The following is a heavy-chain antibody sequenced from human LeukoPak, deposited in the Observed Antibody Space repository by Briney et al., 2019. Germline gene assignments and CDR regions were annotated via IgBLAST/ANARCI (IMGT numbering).Heavy chain of an antibody. CDR2: IYHSGST. CDR3: ARAPPGDSHDY. V-gene: IGHV4-4*02. D-gene: IGHD5-18*01. Sequence: SETLSLTCAVSGDSVSSNYWWTWVRQSPGKGLEWIGEIYHSGSTHYNPSLRSRVTISVDKSKNQFSLRLSSVSAADTAVYYCARAPPGDSHDYWGQGTLVTVSS. J-gene: IGHJ4*02. CDR1: GDSVSSNYW.